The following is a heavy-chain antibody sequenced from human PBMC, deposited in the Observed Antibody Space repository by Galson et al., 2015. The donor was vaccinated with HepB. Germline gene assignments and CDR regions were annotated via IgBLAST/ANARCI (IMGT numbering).Heavy chain of an antibody. CDR1: GFTFTNYW. D-gene: IGHD3-10*01. CDR2: IKQDGSEK. V-gene: IGHV3-7*03. CDR3: ARDRTWGYYYGSGDSHGFDI. J-gene: IGHJ3*02. Sequence: SLRLSCAASGFTFTNYWMTWVRQAPGKGLEWVANIKQDGSEKYHVDSVKGRFTISRDNAKNSLYLQMNSLRAEDTAVYYCARDRTWGYYYGSGDSHGFDIWGQGTLVTVSS.